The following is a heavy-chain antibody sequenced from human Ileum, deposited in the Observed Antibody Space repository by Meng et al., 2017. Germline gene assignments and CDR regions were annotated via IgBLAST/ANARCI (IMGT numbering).Heavy chain of an antibody. CDR3: ARGIGDIRVGFDY. V-gene: IGHV4-4*02. CDR1: CASFSSGNW. Sequence: VHVQDVCTGLGEPWGALSLACAVSCASFSSGNWWKWVPQSPGKGLEWIGEIFHGGTTNYNPSLKNRVSLLMDKSKNQFSLQLTSVTAADTAVFYCARGIGDIRVGFDYWGQGILVTVSS. D-gene: IGHD5-12*01. J-gene: IGHJ4*02. CDR2: IFHGGTT.